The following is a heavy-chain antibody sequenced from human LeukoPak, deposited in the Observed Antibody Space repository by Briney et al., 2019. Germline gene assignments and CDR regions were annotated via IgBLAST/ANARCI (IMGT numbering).Heavy chain of an antibody. CDR2: ISAYNGNT. CDR1: GYTFTSYG. J-gene: IGHJ6*04. D-gene: IGHD6-13*01. CDR3: ARDLIAAAGPLYYYYYGMDV. V-gene: IGHV1-18*04. Sequence: ASVKVSCKASGYTFTSYGISWVRQAPGQGLEWMGWISAYNGNTNYAQKLQGRVTMTTDTSTSTAYMELRSLRSDDTAVYYCARDLIAAAGPLYYYYYGMDVWGKGTTVTVPS.